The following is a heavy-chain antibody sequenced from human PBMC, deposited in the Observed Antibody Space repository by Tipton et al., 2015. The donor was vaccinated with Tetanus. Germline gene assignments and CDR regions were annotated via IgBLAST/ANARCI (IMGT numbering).Heavy chain of an antibody. D-gene: IGHD2/OR15-2a*01. V-gene: IGHV4-59*08. Sequence: TLSLTCTVSGGSVSRSFWGWIRQAPGKGLEWIGNIYKTGDTNYNPSLKSRVTISMDRSNTQFSLRLDSLTAADTAVYYCARAAGFLGLTHDFWGRGTLVSVSS. J-gene: IGHJ4*02. CDR3: ARAAGFLGLTHDF. CDR1: GGSVSRSF. CDR2: IYKTGDT.